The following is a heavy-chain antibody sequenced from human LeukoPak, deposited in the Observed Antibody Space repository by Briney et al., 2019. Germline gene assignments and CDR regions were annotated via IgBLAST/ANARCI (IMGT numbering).Heavy chain of an antibody. D-gene: IGHD4-17*01. CDR2: ISYDGSNK. V-gene: IGHV3-30-3*01. J-gene: IGHJ3*02. CDR1: GFTFSSYA. CDR3: ARDTDDRAFDI. Sequence: PGRSLRLPCAASGFTFSSYAMHWVRQAPGKGLEWVAVISYDGSNKYYADSVKRRFTISRDNSKNTLYRQMNSKRAENTAVYYCARDTDDRAFDIWGQGTMVTVSS.